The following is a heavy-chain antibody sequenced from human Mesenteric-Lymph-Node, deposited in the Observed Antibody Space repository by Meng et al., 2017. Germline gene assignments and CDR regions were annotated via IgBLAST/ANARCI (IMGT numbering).Heavy chain of an antibody. Sequence: PQESVPGLVKPSQTRPLTCTVSGGSVSSGGYYWTWIRQHPGKGLEWFGHIYYSGSTFYNPSLKRRVIISIDTSKNQFSLNLRSVTAADTAVYYCARVSSGWDYFDYWGQGTLVTVSS. CDR3: ARVSSGWDYFDY. CDR1: GGSVSSGGYY. V-gene: IGHV4-31*03. J-gene: IGHJ4*02. D-gene: IGHD6-19*01. CDR2: IYYSGST.